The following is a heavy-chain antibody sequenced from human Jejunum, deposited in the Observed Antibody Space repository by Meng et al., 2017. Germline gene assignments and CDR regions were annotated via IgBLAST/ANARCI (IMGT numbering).Heavy chain of an antibody. V-gene: IGHV5-51*01. Sequence: GESLKISCKTSGYNFRSSWIAWVRQMPAKGLEWVGIIYPDDSDTRYSPSFRGQVTMSVDKSMTTAHLQWSSLRASDTATYFCARGPNNPYDDSGHYDSWGQGTRVTVSS. CDR2: IYPDDSDT. CDR3: ARGPNNPYDDSGHYDS. D-gene: IGHD3-9*01. J-gene: IGHJ5*01. CDR1: GYNFRSSW.